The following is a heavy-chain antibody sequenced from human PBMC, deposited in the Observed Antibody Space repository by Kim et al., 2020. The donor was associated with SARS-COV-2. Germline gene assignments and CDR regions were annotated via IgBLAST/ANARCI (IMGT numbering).Heavy chain of an antibody. CDR1: GGSISSSSYY. J-gene: IGHJ6*02. CDR3: ARHGSGSNGNYYYYGKDV. CDR2: IYYSGST. V-gene: IGHV4-39*01. Sequence: SETLSLTCTVSGGSISSSSYYWGWIRQPPGKGLEWIGSIYYSGSTYYNPSLKSRVTISVDTSKNQFSLKLSSVTAADTAVYYCARHGSGSNGNYYYYGKDVWGQGTTVTVSS. D-gene: IGHD1-26*01.